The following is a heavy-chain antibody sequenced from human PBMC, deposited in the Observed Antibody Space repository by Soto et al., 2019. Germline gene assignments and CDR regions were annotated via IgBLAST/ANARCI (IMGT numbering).Heavy chain of an antibody. Sequence: AGGSLRLSCAASGFTFDDYAMHWVRQAPGKGLEWVSGISWNSGSIGYADSVKGRFTISRDNAKNSLYLQMNSLRAEDTALYYCAKDLLPDIVVVVAANGMDAWGQGTTVTVSS. CDR2: ISWNSGSI. V-gene: IGHV3-9*01. CDR3: AKDLLPDIVVVVAANGMDA. D-gene: IGHD2-15*01. J-gene: IGHJ6*02. CDR1: GFTFDDYA.